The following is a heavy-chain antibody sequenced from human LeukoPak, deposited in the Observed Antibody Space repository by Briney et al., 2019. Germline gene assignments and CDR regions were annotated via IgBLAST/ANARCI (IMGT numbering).Heavy chain of an antibody. Sequence: PGGSLRLSCAASGFTFTNYAMSWVRQAPGKGLKWVAVISYDGSNKYYADSVKGRFTISRDNSKNTLYLQMNSLRAEDTAVYYCARDWEDSSGWYFDYWGQGTLVTVSS. CDR1: GFTFTNYA. V-gene: IGHV3-30-3*01. CDR3: ARDWEDSSGWYFDY. J-gene: IGHJ4*02. D-gene: IGHD6-19*01. CDR2: ISYDGSNK.